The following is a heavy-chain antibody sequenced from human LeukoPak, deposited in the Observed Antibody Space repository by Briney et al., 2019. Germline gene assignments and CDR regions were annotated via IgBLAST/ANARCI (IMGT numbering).Heavy chain of an antibody. D-gene: IGHD4-17*01. CDR3: ARDRGTVTPGGYYYYMDV. J-gene: IGHJ6*03. Sequence: PGGSLRLSCAASGFTVSSNYMSWVRQAPGKGLEWVSVIYSGGSTYYADSVKGRFTISRDNSKNTLYLQMNSLRAEDTAVYYCARDRGTVTPGGYYYYMDVWGKGTTVTISS. CDR1: GFTVSSNY. CDR2: IYSGGST. V-gene: IGHV3-53*01.